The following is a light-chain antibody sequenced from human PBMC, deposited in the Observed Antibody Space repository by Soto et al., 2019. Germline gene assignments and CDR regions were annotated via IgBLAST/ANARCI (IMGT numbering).Light chain of an antibody. CDR2: AAS. Sequence: DIKMTQSPSSLSASVGDRVTITCQASQDISNYLNWYQQRPGKAPKLLIYAASSLQSGVPSRFSGSGSGTDFTLTISSLQPEDFATYYCQQSYSTPRTFGQGTKVDIK. CDR3: QQSYSTPRT. V-gene: IGKV1-39*01. J-gene: IGKJ1*01. CDR1: QDISNY.